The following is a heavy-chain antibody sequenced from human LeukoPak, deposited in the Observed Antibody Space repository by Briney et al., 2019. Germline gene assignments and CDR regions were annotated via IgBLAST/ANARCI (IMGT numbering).Heavy chain of an antibody. J-gene: IGHJ3*02. CDR3: ARGGNDYGDYPDAFDI. CDR2: ISAYNGNT. CDR1: GYTFTSYG. Sequence: ASWKVSCKASGYTFTSYGISWVRQAPGQGLEWMGWISAYNGNTNYAQKLQGRVTMTTDTSTSTAYMELRSLRSDDTAVYYCARGGNDYGDYPDAFDIWGQGTMVTVSS. V-gene: IGHV1-18*01. D-gene: IGHD4-17*01.